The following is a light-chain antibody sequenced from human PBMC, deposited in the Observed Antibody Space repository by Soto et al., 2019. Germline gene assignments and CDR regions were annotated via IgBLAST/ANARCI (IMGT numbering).Light chain of an antibody. CDR3: QHQDNTPPWT. J-gene: IGKJ1*01. CDR1: QRVSGY. Sequence: EIVLTQSPCTLSLSPGDRATLSCRASQRVSGYLAWYQQRPVQATRPLIYDAYNRATAIPARFSGRGSGSDFTLTISSREPEDFAVYFYQHQDNTPPWTFGQGTQVDIK. CDR2: DAY. V-gene: IGKV3-11*01.